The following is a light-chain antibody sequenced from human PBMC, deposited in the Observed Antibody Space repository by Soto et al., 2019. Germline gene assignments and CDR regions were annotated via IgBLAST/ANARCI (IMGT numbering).Light chain of an antibody. CDR2: EVS. Sequence: QSVLTQPASVSGSRGQSITISCTGTSGDVGGYNYVSWYRQSSGKAPKLMIYEVSNRPSGVSNRFSGSKSGNTASLTISGLQGEDEADYFCSSYTSSSTFVFGTGTKVTVL. CDR1: SGDVGGYNY. J-gene: IGLJ1*01. V-gene: IGLV2-14*01. CDR3: SSYTSSSTFV.